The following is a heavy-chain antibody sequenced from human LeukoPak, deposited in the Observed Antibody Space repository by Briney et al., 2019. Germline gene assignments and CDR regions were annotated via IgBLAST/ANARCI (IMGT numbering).Heavy chain of an antibody. CDR1: GFTFSSYA. CDR3: AKANLGYCSGGSCYSGPSGMDV. D-gene: IGHD2-15*01. Sequence: GGSLRLSCAASGFTFSSYAMSWVRQAPGKGLKWVSAISGSGGSTYYADSVKGRFTISRDNSKNTLYLQMNSLRAEDTAVYYCAKANLGYCSGGSCYSGPSGMDVWGQGTTVTVSS. CDR2: ISGSGGST. J-gene: IGHJ6*02. V-gene: IGHV3-23*01.